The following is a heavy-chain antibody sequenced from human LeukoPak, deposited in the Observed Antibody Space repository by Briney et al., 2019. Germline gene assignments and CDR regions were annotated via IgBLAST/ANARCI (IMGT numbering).Heavy chain of an antibody. J-gene: IGHJ3*02. Sequence: ASVKVSCKASGYTFTCYYMHWVRQPPGQGLEWMGWINPNSGGTNYAQKFQGRVTMTRDTSISTAYMELSRLRSDDTAVYYCASWWLQSNDAFDIWGQGTMVTVSS. CDR2: INPNSGGT. CDR3: ASWWLQSNDAFDI. CDR1: GYTFTCYY. D-gene: IGHD5-24*01. V-gene: IGHV1-2*02.